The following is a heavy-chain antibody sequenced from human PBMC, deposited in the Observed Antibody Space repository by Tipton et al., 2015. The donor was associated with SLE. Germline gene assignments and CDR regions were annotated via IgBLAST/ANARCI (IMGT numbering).Heavy chain of an antibody. D-gene: IGHD2-2*01. V-gene: IGHV4-61*08. CDR3: ARSLPEYQYRVEYFQH. CDR2: MYYSGST. CDR1: GGSINSGDFY. J-gene: IGHJ1*01. Sequence: TLSLTCTVSGGSINSGDFYWSWIRQPPGKGLEWIGYMYYSGSTNYNPSLKSRVTISVDTSKNQFSLKLSSVTAADTAVYYCARSLPEYQYRVEYFQHWGQGTLVTVSS.